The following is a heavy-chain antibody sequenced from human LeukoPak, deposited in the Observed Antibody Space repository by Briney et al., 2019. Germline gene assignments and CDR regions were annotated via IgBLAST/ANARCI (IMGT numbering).Heavy chain of an antibody. CDR1: GYTFTSYA. CDR3: ARVVGCGGDCYSGISDY. Sequence: PGASVKVSCKASGYTFTSYAMNWVRQAPGQGLEWMGWINTNTGNPTYAQGFTGGFVFSLDTSVSTAYLQISSLKAEDTAVYYCARVVGCGGDCYSGISDYWGQGTLVTVSS. V-gene: IGHV7-4-1*02. D-gene: IGHD2-21*02. J-gene: IGHJ4*02. CDR2: INTNTGNP.